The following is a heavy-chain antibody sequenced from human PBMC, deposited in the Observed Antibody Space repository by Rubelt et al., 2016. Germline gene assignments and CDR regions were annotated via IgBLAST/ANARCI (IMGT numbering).Heavy chain of an antibody. CDR1: GGSISSYY. Sequence: VQLQESGPGLVKPSETLSLTCTVSGGSISSYYWSWIRQPPGKGLEWIGYIYYSGSTEYNPSLKSRVTISVDTSKNEFSLRRGPGTAADTAVYYGARHATTDRSLDPWGQGTLVSVSS. D-gene: IGHD4-11*01. V-gene: IGHV4-59*08. CDR2: IYYSGST. J-gene: IGHJ5*02. CDR3: ARHATTDRSLDP.